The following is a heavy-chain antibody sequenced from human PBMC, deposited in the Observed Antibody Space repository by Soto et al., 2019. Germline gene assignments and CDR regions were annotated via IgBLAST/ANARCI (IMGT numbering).Heavy chain of an antibody. CDR2: ISGSGGST. CDR3: AKGNGVSLSWFDP. J-gene: IGHJ5*02. Sequence: EVQLLESGGGLVQSGGSLRLSCAVSGFSFNSNAMTWVRHTPGKGLEWVSAISGSGGSTYYADSVKGRFTISRDNSKNTLYLQMNSLRAEDTAVYYCAKGNGVSLSWFDPWGRGPLVTVSS. V-gene: IGHV3-23*01. CDR1: GFSFNSNA. D-gene: IGHD2-8*01.